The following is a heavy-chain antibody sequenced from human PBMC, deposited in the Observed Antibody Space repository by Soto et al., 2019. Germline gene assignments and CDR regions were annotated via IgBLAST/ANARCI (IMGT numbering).Heavy chain of an antibody. CDR3: ARLTAAGGVDQFDY. Sequence: GGSLRLSCAASGFTFSNYWMTWVRQAPGKGLEWVANIKEDGSEQYQVDSVKGRFTFSRDNAKRTLYLQMNSLRVEDTAIYYCARLTAAGGVDQFDYWGQGTLVTVSS. J-gene: IGHJ4*02. V-gene: IGHV3-7*05. CDR1: GFTFSNYW. CDR2: IKEDGSEQ. D-gene: IGHD6-13*01.